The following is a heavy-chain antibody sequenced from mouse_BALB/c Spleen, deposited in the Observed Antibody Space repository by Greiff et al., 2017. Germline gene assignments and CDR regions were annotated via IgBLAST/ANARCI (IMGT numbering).Heavy chain of an antibody. CDR1: GYTFTSYW. CDR2: INPSTGYT. J-gene: IGHJ2*01. Sequence: QVQLQQSGAELAKPGASVKMSCKASGYTFTSYWMHWVKQRPGQGLEWIGYINPSTGYTEYNQKFKDKATLTADKSSSTAYMQLSSLTSEDSAVYYCARGHWDYWGQGTTLTVSS. CDR3: ARGHWDY. V-gene: IGHV1-7*01.